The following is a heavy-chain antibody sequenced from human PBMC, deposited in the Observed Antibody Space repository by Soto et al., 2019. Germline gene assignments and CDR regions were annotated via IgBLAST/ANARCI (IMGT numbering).Heavy chain of an antibody. CDR3: ALTRRSSLLEVAGPGFEY. CDR1: GFSFAGYA. V-gene: IGHV3-23*01. Sequence: EVQLSQSGGGLVQPGGSLRLSCAASGFSFAGYAVTWVRQAPGQGLEWVSAISGGGGSTYYVDSVKGRFTISRDNSKNTLFLQMDSLRVDDTGVYYCALTRRSSLLEVAGPGFEYWGQGTLVTVS. CDR2: ISGGGGST. D-gene: IGHD6-19*01. J-gene: IGHJ4*02.